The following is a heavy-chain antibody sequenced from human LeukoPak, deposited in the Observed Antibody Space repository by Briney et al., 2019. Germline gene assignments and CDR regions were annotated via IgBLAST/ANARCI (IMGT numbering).Heavy chain of an antibody. J-gene: IGHJ4*02. V-gene: IGHV3-48*04. D-gene: IGHD3-16*01. CDR1: GFTFSSYS. CDR2: ISSSSSTI. CDR3: AKDMTVGDFDY. Sequence: GGSLRLSCAASGFTFSSYSMNWVRQAPGKGLEWVSYISSSSSTIYYADSVKGRFTISRDNAKNSLYLQMNSLRAEDTAVYYCAKDMTVGDFDYWGQGTLVTVSS.